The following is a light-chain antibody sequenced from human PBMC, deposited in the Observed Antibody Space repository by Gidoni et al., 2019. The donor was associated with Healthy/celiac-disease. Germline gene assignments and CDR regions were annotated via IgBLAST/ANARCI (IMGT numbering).Light chain of an antibody. V-gene: IGKV1-39*01. CDR1: QSISSY. Sequence: DIQMTQSPSSLSASVGDRVTITCRASQSISSYLNWYQQKPGKAPKLLIYAASSLQSGVPSRFSGSGSGTDFTLTISSLQPEDFATYYCQQSYSTSSITFXXXTRLEIK. CDR3: QQSYSTSSIT. CDR2: AAS. J-gene: IGKJ5*01.